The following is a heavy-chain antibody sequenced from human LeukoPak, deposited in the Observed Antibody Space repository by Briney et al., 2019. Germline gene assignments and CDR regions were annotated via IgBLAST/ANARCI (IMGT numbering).Heavy chain of an antibody. V-gene: IGHV4-38-2*02. CDR3: ARVGYYYDSSGYLNWFDP. Sequence: PSETLSLTCTVSAYSISSGYYWGWIRQPPGKGLEWIGSIYHSRTTYYNPSLKSRVTISVDTSKNQFSLKLSSVTAADTAVYYCARVGYYYDSSGYLNWFDPWGQGTLVTVSS. D-gene: IGHD3-22*01. CDR2: IYHSRTT. CDR1: AYSISSGYY. J-gene: IGHJ5*02.